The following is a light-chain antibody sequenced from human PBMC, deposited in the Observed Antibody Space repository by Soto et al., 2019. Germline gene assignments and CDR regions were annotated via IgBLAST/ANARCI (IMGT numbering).Light chain of an antibody. CDR3: QSYDSSLSGSTV. V-gene: IGLV1-40*01. Sequence: QSVRTQPPSVSGAPGQRVTISCTGTSSNIGAGYDVHWYQQFSGTAPKLLIYDNNNRPSGVPDRFSASKSGTSASLAITGLQAEDEAGYYCQSYDSSLSGSTVFGTGTKVTVL. J-gene: IGLJ1*01. CDR2: DNN. CDR1: SSNIGAGYD.